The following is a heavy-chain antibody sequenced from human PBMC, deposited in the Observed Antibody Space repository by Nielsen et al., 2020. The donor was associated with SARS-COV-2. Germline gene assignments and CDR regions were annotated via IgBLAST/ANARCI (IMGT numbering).Heavy chain of an antibody. J-gene: IGHJ4*02. D-gene: IGHD3-10*01. V-gene: IGHV4-30-4*01. CDR2: IYYSGST. CDR3: AARLYYGSGRALGY. CDR1: GASVSRGEYY. Sequence: SETLSLTCTVSGASVSRGEYYWNWVRQPPGKGLEWIGFIYYSGSTKYNPSLKSRLTISLDTSRNLCSLRLNSVTAADTAMYYCAARLYYGSGRALGYWGQGTLVTVSS.